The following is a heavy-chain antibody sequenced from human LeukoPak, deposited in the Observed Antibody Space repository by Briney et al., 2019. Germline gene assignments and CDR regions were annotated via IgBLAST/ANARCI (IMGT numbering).Heavy chain of an antibody. V-gene: IGHV3-11*04. D-gene: IGHD3-3*01. CDR3: AGRQFGVVTRGAFDI. J-gene: IGHJ3*02. Sequence: GGSLRLSCAASGFTFSDYYMSWIRQAPGKGLEWVPYISSSGSTIYYADSVKGRFTISRDNAKNSLYPQMNSLRAEDTAVYYCAGRQFGVVTRGAFDIWGQGTMVTVSS. CDR1: GFTFSDYY. CDR2: ISSSGSTI.